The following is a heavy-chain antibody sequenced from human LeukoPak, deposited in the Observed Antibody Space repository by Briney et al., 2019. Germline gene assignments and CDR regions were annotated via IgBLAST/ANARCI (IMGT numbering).Heavy chain of an antibody. J-gene: IGHJ4*02. CDR1: GGSSTTYY. V-gene: IGHV4-34*01. D-gene: IGHD5-18*01. Sequence: SETLSLTCAVYGGSSTTYYWSWIRQPPGKGLEWIGEINHSGSTNYNPSLKSRVTISVDSSKNQSSLKLNSVTAADTAVYYCARDGVQLWFGGQGTLVTVSS. CDR2: INHSGST. CDR3: ARDGVQLWF.